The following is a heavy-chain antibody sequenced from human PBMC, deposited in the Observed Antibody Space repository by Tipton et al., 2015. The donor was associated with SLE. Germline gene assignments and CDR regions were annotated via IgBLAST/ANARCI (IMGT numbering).Heavy chain of an antibody. CDR1: GFTFDDYA. V-gene: IGHV3-9*01. CDR3: AREVGATTIYYYYYYMDV. J-gene: IGHJ6*03. CDR2: ISWNSGSI. Sequence: SLRLSCAASGFTFDDYAMHWVRQAPGKGLEWVSGISWNSGSIGYADSVKGRFTISRDNAKNSLYLQMNSLRAEDTAVYYCAREVGATTIYYYYYYMDVWGKGTTVTVSS. D-gene: IGHD1-26*01.